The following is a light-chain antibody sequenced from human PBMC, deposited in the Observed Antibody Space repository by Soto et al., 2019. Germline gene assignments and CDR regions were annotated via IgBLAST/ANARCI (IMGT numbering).Light chain of an antibody. CDR3: QQYGSSPWT. CDR1: QSVSSSY. Sequence: EIVLTQSTETLSLSPGERATLSCRASQSVSSSYLAWYQQKPGQAPRLLIYGASSRATGIPDRFSGSGSGTDFTLTISRLEPEDFAVYYCQQYGSSPWTFGQGTKVDIK. J-gene: IGKJ1*01. CDR2: GAS. V-gene: IGKV3-20*01.